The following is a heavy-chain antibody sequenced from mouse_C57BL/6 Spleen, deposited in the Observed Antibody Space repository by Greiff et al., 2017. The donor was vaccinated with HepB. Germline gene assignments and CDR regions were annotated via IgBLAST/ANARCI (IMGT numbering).Heavy chain of an antibody. CDR2: ISYSGST. J-gene: IGHJ1*03. V-gene: IGHV3-1*01. Sequence: DVQLQESGPGMVKPSQSLSLTCTVTGYSITSGYDWHWIRHFPGNKLEWMGYISYSGSTNYNPSLNSRISITHDTSKNHFFLTLNSVTTEDTATYYCARGRGYFDVWGTGTTVTVSS. CDR3: ARGRGYFDV. CDR1: GYSITSGYD.